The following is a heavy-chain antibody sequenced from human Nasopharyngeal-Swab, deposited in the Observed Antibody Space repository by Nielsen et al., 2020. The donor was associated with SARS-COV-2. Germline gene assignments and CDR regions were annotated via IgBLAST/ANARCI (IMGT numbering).Heavy chain of an antibody. CDR1: GGSISSSSYY. CDR2: IYYSGST. Sequence: SETLSLTCTVSGGSISSSSYYWGWIRQPPGKGLEWIGSIYYSGSTYYNPSLKSRVTISVDTSKNQFSLKLSSVTAADTAVYYCARQAATVVGTLWYYWGQGTLVTVSS. V-gene: IGHV4-39*01. D-gene: IGHD6-19*01. J-gene: IGHJ4*02. CDR3: ARQAATVVGTLWYY.